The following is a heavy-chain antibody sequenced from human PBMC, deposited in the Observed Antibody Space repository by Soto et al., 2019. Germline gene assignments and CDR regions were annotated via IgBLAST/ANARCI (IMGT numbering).Heavy chain of an antibody. CDR3: AREDDGGDRDYYGLDV. J-gene: IGHJ6*02. Sequence: QVQLQQSGPGLVEPSQTLSLTCAVSGGSISSEYFHWTWIRQSPGKGLEWIGYIHYTGSIMYNPSFKSRLTMAVDTTKNQFSLQLTSVTAADTAVYFCAREDDGGDRDYYGLDVWGQVTTVTVSS. V-gene: IGHV4-30-4*08. CDR2: IHYTGSI. D-gene: IGHD2-21*02. CDR1: GGSISSEYFH.